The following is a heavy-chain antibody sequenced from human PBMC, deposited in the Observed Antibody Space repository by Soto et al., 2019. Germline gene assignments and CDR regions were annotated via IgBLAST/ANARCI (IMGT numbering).Heavy chain of an antibody. CDR1: GFTFSSYA. CDR3: AKRVGSYGSGTPYYYYMDV. Sequence: GGSLRLSCAASGFTFSSYAMSWVLQAPGKGLEWVSAISGSGGSTYYADSVKGRFTISRDNSKNTLYLQMNSLRAEDTAVYYCAKRVGSYGSGTPYYYYMDVWGKGTTVTVSS. J-gene: IGHJ6*03. V-gene: IGHV3-23*01. D-gene: IGHD3-10*01. CDR2: ISGSGGST.